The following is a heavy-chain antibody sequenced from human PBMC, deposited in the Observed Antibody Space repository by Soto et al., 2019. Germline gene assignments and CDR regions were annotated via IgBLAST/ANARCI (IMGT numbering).Heavy chain of an antibody. Sequence: QSGPEAREPGTSVKVSCRASGFSFGDSAVQWVRQGRGQRLEWIGWIVVVNGNTNYAQKFEGRVTLTRDASTSTSHMELTSLSSEDTAVYFCAVTDLPFRPLTEPTENGMDVWGQGTTVTVSS. D-gene: IGHD3-3*02. V-gene: IGHV1-58*01. CDR1: GFSFGDSA. CDR2: IVVVNGNT. CDR3: AVTDLPFRPLTEPTENGMDV. J-gene: IGHJ6*02.